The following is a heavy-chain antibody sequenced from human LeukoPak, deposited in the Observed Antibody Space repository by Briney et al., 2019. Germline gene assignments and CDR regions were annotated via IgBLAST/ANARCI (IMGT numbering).Heavy chain of an antibody. CDR2: IYYSGST. J-gene: IGHJ4*02. Sequence: SETLSLTCTVSGGSISSSSYYWGWIRQPPGKGLEWIGSIYYSGSTYYNPSLKSRVTISVDTSKNQFSLKLSSVTAADTAVYYCARHSATYDFWSGYPSDYFDYWGQGTLVTVSS. V-gene: IGHV4-39*01. CDR3: ARHSATYDFWSGYPSDYFDY. CDR1: GGSISSSSYY. D-gene: IGHD3-3*01.